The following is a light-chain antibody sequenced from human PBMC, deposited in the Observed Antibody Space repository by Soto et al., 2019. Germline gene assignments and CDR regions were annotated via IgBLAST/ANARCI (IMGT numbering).Light chain of an antibody. CDR3: CSYAGSSTFSFV. Sequence: QSVLTQPASVSGSPGQSITISCTGTSSDVGSYNPVSWYQQHPGKAPKLMIYEVSKRPSGVSNRFSGSKSGNTASLTISGLQAEDEADYYCCSYAGSSTFSFVFGTGTKVTVL. CDR2: EVS. J-gene: IGLJ1*01. CDR1: SSDVGSYNP. V-gene: IGLV2-23*02.